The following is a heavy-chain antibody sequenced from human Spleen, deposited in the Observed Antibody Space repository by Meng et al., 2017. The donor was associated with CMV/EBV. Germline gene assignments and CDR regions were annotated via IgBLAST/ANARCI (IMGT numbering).Heavy chain of an antibody. J-gene: IGHJ3*01. Sequence: DSISGSSHYWGWIRQPPGKGLEWIGSVYNSGSTYYNPSLKSRVTISVDTSRNQFSLTMRSLTAADTAIYYCARPHSSGWYRVAFDVWGQGTMVTVSS. CDR1: DSISGSSHY. V-gene: IGHV4-39*01. D-gene: IGHD6-19*01. CDR2: VYNSGST. CDR3: ARPHSSGWYRVAFDV.